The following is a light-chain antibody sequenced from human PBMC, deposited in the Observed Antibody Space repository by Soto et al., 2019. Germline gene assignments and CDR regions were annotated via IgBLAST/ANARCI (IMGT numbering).Light chain of an antibody. Sequence: QSALTQPASVSGSPGQSITISCTGTSSDVGSYNLVSWYQQHPGKAPKLMIYEGSKRPSGVSNRFSGSKSGNTASLTISGLQAEDEADYYCCSDAGSGVFGGGTKLTVL. CDR1: SSDVGSYNL. V-gene: IGLV2-23*01. CDR3: CSDAGSGV. CDR2: EGS. J-gene: IGLJ3*02.